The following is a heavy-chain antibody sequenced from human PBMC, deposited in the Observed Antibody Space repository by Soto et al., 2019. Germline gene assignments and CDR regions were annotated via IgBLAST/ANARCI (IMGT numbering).Heavy chain of an antibody. CDR3: ARGNRLRFGVVKNRFDP. J-gene: IGHJ5*02. CDR2: MNPNSGNT. V-gene: IGHV1-8*01. CDR1: GYTFTSYD. Sequence: GASVKVSCKASGYTFTSYDINWVRQATGQGLEWMGWMNPNSGNTGYAQKFQGRVTMTRNTSISTAYMELSSLRSEDTAVYYCARGNRLRFGVVKNRFDPWGQGTLVTVSS. D-gene: IGHD3-3*01.